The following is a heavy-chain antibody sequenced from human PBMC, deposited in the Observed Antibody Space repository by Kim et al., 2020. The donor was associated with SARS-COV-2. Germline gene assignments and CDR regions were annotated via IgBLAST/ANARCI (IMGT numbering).Heavy chain of an antibody. CDR3: ARGPSLYSYGYRGGYFDY. Sequence: SETLSLTCAVYGGSFSGYYWSWIRQPPGKGLEWIGEINHSGSTNYNPSLKSRVTISVDTSENQFSLKLSSVTAADTAVYYCARGPSLYSYGYRGGYFDYWGQGTLVTVSS. CDR2: INHSGST. D-gene: IGHD5-18*01. J-gene: IGHJ4*02. CDR1: GGSFSGYY. V-gene: IGHV4-34*01.